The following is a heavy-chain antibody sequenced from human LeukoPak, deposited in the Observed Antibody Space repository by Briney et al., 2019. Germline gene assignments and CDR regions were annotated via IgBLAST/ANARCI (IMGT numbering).Heavy chain of an antibody. CDR2: IYSGGST. CDR1: GFTFSSNY. J-gene: IGHJ6*02. CDR3: AREDNFWSGYSGDGMDV. V-gene: IGHV3-53*01. Sequence: GGSLRLSCAASGFTFSSNYMSWVRQAPGKGLEWVSVIYSGGSTYYADSVKGRFTISRDNSKNTLYLQMNSLRAEDTAVYYCAREDNFWSGYSGDGMDVWGQGTTVTVSS. D-gene: IGHD3-3*01.